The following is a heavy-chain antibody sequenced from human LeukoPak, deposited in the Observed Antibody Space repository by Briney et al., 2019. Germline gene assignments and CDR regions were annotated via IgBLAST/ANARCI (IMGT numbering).Heavy chain of an antibody. Sequence: PSETLSLTCTVSGGSISSGSYYWSWIRQPAGKGLEWIGRIYTSGSTNYNPSLKSRVTISVDTSKNQFSLKLSSVTAADTAVYYCARRGGDYGDRRVRAFDIWGQGTMVTVSS. CDR3: ARRGGDYGDRRVRAFDI. V-gene: IGHV4-61*02. CDR2: IYTSGST. CDR1: GGSISSGSYY. D-gene: IGHD4-17*01. J-gene: IGHJ3*02.